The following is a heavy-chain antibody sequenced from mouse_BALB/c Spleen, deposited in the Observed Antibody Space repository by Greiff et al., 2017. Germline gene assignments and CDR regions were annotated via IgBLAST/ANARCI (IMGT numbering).Heavy chain of an antibody. V-gene: IGHV3-3*02. J-gene: IGHJ1*01. CDR3: YYGKVDWYFDV. CDR2: TFYSGIT. Sequence: RLFPGNKLEYIGNTFYSGITYYNPSLESRTYITRDTSKNQFSLKLSSVTTEDTATYPHYYGKVDWYFDVWGAGTTVTVSS. D-gene: IGHD1-1*01.